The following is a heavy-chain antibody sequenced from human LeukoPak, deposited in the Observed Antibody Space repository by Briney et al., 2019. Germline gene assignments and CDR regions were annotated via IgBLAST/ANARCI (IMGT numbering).Heavy chain of an antibody. V-gene: IGHV3-33*01. CDR1: GFTFSSYG. J-gene: IGHJ6*03. Sequence: GGSLRLSCAASGFTFSSYGMHWVRQAPGKGLERVAVIWYDGSNKYYADSVKGRFTISRDNSKNTLYLQMNGLRAEDTAVYYCARAAAASYYYYYYMDVWGKGTTVTVSS. D-gene: IGHD2-2*01. CDR2: IWYDGSNK. CDR3: ARAAAASYYYYYYMDV.